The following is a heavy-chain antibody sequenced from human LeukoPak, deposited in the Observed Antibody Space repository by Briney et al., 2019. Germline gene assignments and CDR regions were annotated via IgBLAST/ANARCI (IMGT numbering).Heavy chain of an antibody. CDR2: IYYSGTT. Sequence: PSETLSLTCTVSGGSISSFYWSWIRQPPGKGLEWIGYIYYSGTTNYNPSLKSRVTISVDTSKNQFSLKLSSVTAADTAVYYCARTTSPRAGSLDYWGQGTLVTVSS. V-gene: IGHV4-59*01. CDR1: GGSISSFY. CDR3: ARTTSPRAGSLDY. D-gene: IGHD4-11*01. J-gene: IGHJ4*02.